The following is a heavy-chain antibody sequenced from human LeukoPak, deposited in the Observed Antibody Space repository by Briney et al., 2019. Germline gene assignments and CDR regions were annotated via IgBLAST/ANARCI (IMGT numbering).Heavy chain of an antibody. D-gene: IGHD3-10*01. V-gene: IGHV4-59*01. CDR3: ARDQGRGRYFDY. J-gene: IGHJ4*02. CDR1: GGSISSYY. Sequence: PSETLSLTCTVSGGSISSYYWSWIRQPPGKGLEWIGYIYYSGSTNYNPSLKSRVTISVDTSKNQFSLKLSSVTAADTAVYYCARDQGRGRYFDYWGQGTLVTDSS. CDR2: IYYSGST.